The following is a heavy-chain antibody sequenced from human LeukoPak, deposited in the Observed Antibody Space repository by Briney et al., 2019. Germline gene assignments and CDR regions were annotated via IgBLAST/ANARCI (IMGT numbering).Heavy chain of an antibody. CDR1: GYTLTELS. J-gene: IGHJ4*02. V-gene: IGHV1-24*01. Sequence: ASVKVSCKVSGYTLTELSMHWVQQAPGKGLEWMGGFDPEDGETIYAQKFQCRVTMTEDTSTDTACMELSSLRSEDTAVYYCATVWFGELLYRYWGQGTLVTVSS. CDR3: ATVWFGELLYRY. CDR2: FDPEDGET. D-gene: IGHD3-10*01.